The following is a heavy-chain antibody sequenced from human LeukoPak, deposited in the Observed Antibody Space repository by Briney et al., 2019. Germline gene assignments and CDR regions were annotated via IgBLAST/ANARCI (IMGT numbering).Heavy chain of an antibody. CDR3: ARSYGDAYFDY. CDR2: IYYSGST. J-gene: IGHJ4*02. CDR1: GGSISSYY. Sequence: SETLSLTCTVSGGSISSYYWSWIRQPPGKGLEWIGYIYYSGSTNYNPSLKSRVTISVDTSKNQFSLKLSSVTAADTAVYYCARSYGDAYFDYWGPGTLVTVSS. D-gene: IGHD4-17*01. V-gene: IGHV4-59*01.